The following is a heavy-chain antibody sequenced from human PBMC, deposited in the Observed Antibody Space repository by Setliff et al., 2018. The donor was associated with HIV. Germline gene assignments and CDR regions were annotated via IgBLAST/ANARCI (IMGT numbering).Heavy chain of an antibody. V-gene: IGHV3-7*03. J-gene: IGHJ5*01. D-gene: IGHD6-6*01. CDR2: INQDGSEK. CDR1: GFSFSNYW. CDR3: ARDPRTDSSYAWFDS. Sequence: GGSLRLSCAASGFSFSNYWMNWVRQVPGKGLEWVANINQDGSEKKYVDSMKGRLTISRDNAKNSLYLQMTSLRAEDTALYFCARDPRTDSSYAWFDSWGQGTQVTVSS.